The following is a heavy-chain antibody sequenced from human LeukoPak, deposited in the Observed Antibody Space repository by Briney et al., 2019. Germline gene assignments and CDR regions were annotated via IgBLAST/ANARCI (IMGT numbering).Heavy chain of an antibody. D-gene: IGHD2-21*02. Sequence: SQTLSLTCTVSGGSISSSSYYWGWIRQPPGKGLEWIGSIYYSGSTYYNPSLKSRVTISVDTSKNQFSLKLSSVAAADTAVYYCARYCGGDCYYFDYWGQGTLVTVSS. J-gene: IGHJ4*02. CDR2: IYYSGST. CDR1: GGSISSSSYY. CDR3: ARYCGGDCYYFDY. V-gene: IGHV4-39*07.